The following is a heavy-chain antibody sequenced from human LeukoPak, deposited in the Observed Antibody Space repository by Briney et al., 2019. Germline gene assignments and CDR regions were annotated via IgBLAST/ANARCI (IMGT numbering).Heavy chain of an antibody. V-gene: IGHV4-34*01. J-gene: IGHJ4*02. Sequence: PSETLSFTCAVYGGSFSGYYWSWVRQPPGNGLEWIGEINHSGSTNYNPSLKSRVTISVDTSKNQFSLKLSSVTAADTAVYYCARSRWLQYHDYWGQGTLVTVSS. D-gene: IGHD5-24*01. CDR1: GGSFSGYY. CDR3: ARSRWLQYHDY. CDR2: INHSGST.